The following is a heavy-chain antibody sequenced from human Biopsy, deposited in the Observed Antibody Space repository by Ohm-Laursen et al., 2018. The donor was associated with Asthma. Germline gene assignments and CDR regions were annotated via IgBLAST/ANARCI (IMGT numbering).Heavy chain of an antibody. CDR2: IWYDGSNK. CDR3: ARGGLGYCSSTGCYQNYYYGMDV. CDR1: GFTFSSYG. J-gene: IGHJ6*02. V-gene: IGHV3-33*01. Sequence: SLRLSCAASGFTFSSYGMHWVRQAPGKGLEWVAVIWYDGSNKYYADSVKGRFTISRDNSKNTLYLQMNSLRAEDTAVYYCARGGLGYCSSTGCYQNYYYGMDVWGQGTPVTVSS. D-gene: IGHD2-2*01.